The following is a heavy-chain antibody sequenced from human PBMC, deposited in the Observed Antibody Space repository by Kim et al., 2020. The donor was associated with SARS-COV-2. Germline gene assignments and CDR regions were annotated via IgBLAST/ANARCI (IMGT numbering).Heavy chain of an antibody. CDR2: IYYSGST. D-gene: IGHD3-9*01. Sequence: SETLSLTCTVSGGSISSSSYYWGWIRQPPGKGLEWIGSIYYSGSTYYNPSLKSRVTISVDTSKNQFSLKLRSVTAADTAVYFCARDEGIRYLDLLGPTRYYYGMDVWGQGTRVTVSS. J-gene: IGHJ6*02. CDR1: GGSISSSSYY. V-gene: IGHV4-39*07. CDR3: ARDEGIRYLDLLGPTRYYYGMDV.